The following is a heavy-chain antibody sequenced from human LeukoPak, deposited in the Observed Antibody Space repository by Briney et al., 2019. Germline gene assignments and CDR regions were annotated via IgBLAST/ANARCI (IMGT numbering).Heavy chain of an antibody. D-gene: IGHD3-22*01. CDR1: GFTSSDYY. CDR3: ARVEHYYDSSGYHFDY. Sequence: GGSLRLSCAASGFTSSDYYMSWIRQAPGKGLEWVSYISSSGSTIYYADSVKGRFTISRDNAKNSLYLQMNSLRAEDTAVYYCARVEHYYDSSGYHFDYWGQGTLVTVSS. J-gene: IGHJ4*02. CDR2: ISSSGSTI. V-gene: IGHV3-11*01.